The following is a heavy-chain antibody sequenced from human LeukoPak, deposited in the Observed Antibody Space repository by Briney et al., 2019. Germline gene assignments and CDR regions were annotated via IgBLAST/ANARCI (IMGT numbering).Heavy chain of an antibody. V-gene: IGHV4-34*01. CDR3: ARVVVVAAGHDY. Sequence: PSETLSLTCAVYGGSFSGYYWSWIRQPPGKGLEWIGEINHSGSTNYNPSLKSRVTISVDTSKNQFSLKLSSVTAADTAVYYCARVVVVAAGHDYWGQGTLVTVSS. CDR1: GGSFSGYY. J-gene: IGHJ4*02. CDR2: INHSGST. D-gene: IGHD2-15*01.